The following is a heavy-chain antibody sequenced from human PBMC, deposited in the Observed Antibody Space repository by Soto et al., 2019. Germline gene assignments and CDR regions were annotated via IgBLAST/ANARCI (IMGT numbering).Heavy chain of an antibody. J-gene: IGHJ6*02. D-gene: IGHD2-2*01. CDR2: IKSKTDGGTT. CDR1: GFTFSNAW. CDR3: TWDIVVVPAAKNYYYGMDV. Sequence: EVQLVESGGGLVKPGGSLRLSCAASGFTFSNAWMNWVRQAPGKGLEWVGRIKSKTDGGTTDYAAPVKGSITISRDDSKNTLYLQMNSLKTEDTAVYYCTWDIVVVPAAKNYYYGMDVWGQGTTVTGSS. V-gene: IGHV3-15*07.